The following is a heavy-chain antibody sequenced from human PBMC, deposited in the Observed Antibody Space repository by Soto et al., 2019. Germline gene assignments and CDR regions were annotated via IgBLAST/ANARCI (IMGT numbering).Heavy chain of an antibody. V-gene: IGHV3-30-3*01. CDR2: ISYDGSNK. CDR1: GFTFSSYA. CDR3: ARDMVRDYYDSSGYHRSPGPYGMDV. D-gene: IGHD3-22*01. J-gene: IGHJ6*02. Sequence: VGSLRLSCAASGFTFSSYAMHWVRQAPGKGLEWVAVISYDGSNKYYADSVKGRFTISRDNSKNTLYLQMNSLRAEDTAVYYCARDMVRDYYDSSGYHRSPGPYGMDVWGQGTTVTVSS.